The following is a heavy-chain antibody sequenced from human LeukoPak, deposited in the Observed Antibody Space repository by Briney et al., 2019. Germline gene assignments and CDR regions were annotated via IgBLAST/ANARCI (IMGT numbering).Heavy chain of an antibody. V-gene: IGHV1-46*01. CDR1: GYTLTSYY. J-gene: IGHJ4*02. CDR2: INPSSGAT. D-gene: IGHD3-10*01. Sequence: ASVKVSCKASGYTLTSYYMHWVRQAPGQGLEWMGKINPSSGATSNAQKFQGRVTMTRDTSTSTVYMELTSLRSEDTAVYYCAREFRSYSDYWGQGTLVTVSS. CDR3: AREFRSYSDY.